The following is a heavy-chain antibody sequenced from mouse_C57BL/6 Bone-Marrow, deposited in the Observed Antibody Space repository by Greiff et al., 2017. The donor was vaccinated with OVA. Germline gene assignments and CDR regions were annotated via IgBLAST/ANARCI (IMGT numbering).Heavy chain of an antibody. J-gene: IGHJ2*01. D-gene: IGHD2-5*01. CDR3: TRRRYSNYVYFDY. CDR2: IRNKANNHAT. V-gene: IGHV6-6*01. Sequence: EVKLVESGGGLVQPGGSMKLSCAASGFTFSDAWMDWVRQSPEKGLEWVAEIRNKANNHATYYAESVKGRFTISRDDSKSSVYLQMNILRAEDTGIYYCTRRRYSNYVYFDYWGQGTTLTVSS. CDR1: GFTFSDAW.